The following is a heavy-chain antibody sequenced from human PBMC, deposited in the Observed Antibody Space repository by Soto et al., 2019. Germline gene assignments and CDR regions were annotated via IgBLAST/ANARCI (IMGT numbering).Heavy chain of an antibody. CDR2: ISGSSSII. J-gene: IGHJ4*02. V-gene: IGHV3-48*01. Sequence: EVQLVESGGGLVQPGGSLRISCAASGFTFNSYNMNWVRQAPGKGLEWVSYISGSSSIIYYADSVKGRFTISRDNARNSLYLQMNSLRAEDTAVYYCARVTPMSEEDYWGQGTLVTVSS. CDR1: GFTFNSYN. CDR3: ARVTPMSEEDY.